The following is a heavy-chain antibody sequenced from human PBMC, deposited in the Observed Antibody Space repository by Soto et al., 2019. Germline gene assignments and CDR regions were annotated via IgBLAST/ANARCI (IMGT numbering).Heavy chain of an antibody. CDR3: AAAREVRYYYYGMDV. J-gene: IGHJ6*02. Sequence: QVQLVQSGAEVKKPGSSVKVSCKASGGTFSSYAISWVRQAPGQGLEWMGGIISIFGTADYAQKFQGRVTIPADESTSTAYMELSSLRSEDTAVYYCAAAREVRYYYYGMDVWGQGTTVTVSS. D-gene: IGHD1-26*01. CDR1: GGTFSSYA. CDR2: IISIFGTA. V-gene: IGHV1-69*12.